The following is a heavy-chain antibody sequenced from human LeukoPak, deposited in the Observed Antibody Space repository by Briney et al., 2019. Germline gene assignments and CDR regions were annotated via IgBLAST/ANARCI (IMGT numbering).Heavy chain of an antibody. V-gene: IGHV3-23*01. D-gene: IGHD4-17*01. Sequence: GGSLRLSCAASGFTFSSYAMSWVRQAPGKGLEWVSAISGSGGSAYYADSVKGRFTISRDNAKNSLYLQMNSLRAEDTAVYYCARNYGDYRDVWGQGTTVTVSS. CDR3: ARNYGDYRDV. J-gene: IGHJ6*02. CDR2: ISGSGGSA. CDR1: GFTFSSYA.